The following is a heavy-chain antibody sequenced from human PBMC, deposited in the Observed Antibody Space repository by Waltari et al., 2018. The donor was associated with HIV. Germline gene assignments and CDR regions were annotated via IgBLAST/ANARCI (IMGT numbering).Heavy chain of an antibody. D-gene: IGHD1-1*01. J-gene: IGHJ5*02. V-gene: IGHV4-61*02. CDR3: AREEGFAGTGGFDP. Sequence: QVHLQESGPGLVKPSQPLSLTCTVSGGSISSGYYYWSWIRQPAGKGLEWIGRMFTSGTINYNPSLKSRVTISQDPSKNQFSLKVTSVTAADTAVYFCAREEGFAGTGGFDPWGQGTLVTVSP. CDR2: MFTSGTI. CDR1: GGSISSGYYY.